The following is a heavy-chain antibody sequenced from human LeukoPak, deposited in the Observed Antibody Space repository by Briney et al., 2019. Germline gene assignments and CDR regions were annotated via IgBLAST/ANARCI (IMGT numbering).Heavy chain of an antibody. J-gene: IGHJ4*02. D-gene: IGHD3-22*01. CDR1: GYTFTGYY. Sequence: GASVKVSCKASGYTFTGYYMHWVRQARGQGLEWMGWISSYNGNTKYVQKFQGRVTMTTDTSTSTAYMELRSLRSDDTAVYYCARDLTHRRNYDNSGYQIVPAFWGQGTLVTVSS. CDR3: ARDLTHRRNYDNSGYQIVPAF. V-gene: IGHV1-18*04. CDR2: ISSYNGNT.